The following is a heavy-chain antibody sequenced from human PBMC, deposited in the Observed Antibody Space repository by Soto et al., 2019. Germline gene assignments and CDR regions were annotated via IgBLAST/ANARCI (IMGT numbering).Heavy chain of an antibody. CDR3: TRETVAGITGLDY. J-gene: IGHJ4*02. CDR2: ISVSDAFI. Sequence: GGSLRLSCAASGFNVGAFAVNWARQAPGKGLEWVSGISVSDAFIYYADSVRGRFSISRDASENILYLQMNSLRVDDTALYYCTRETVAGITGLDYWGPGTLVTVSS. CDR1: GFNVGAFA. D-gene: IGHD1-20*01. V-gene: IGHV3-23*01.